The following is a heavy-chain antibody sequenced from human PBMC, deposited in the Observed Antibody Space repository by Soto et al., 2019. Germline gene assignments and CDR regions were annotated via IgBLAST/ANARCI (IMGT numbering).Heavy chain of an antibody. D-gene: IGHD6-13*01. CDR3: ARDRSSSSWYESDWFDP. V-gene: IGHV3-21*01. CDR1: GFTFSSYS. Sequence: GGALRLSCAASGFTFSSYSMNWVRQAPGKGLEWVSSISSSSSYIYYADSVKGRFTISRDNAKNSLYLQMNSLRAEDTAVYYCARDRSSSSWYESDWFDPWGQGT. CDR2: ISSSSSYI. J-gene: IGHJ5*02.